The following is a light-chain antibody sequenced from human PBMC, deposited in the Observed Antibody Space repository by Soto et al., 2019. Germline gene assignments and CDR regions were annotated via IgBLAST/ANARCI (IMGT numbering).Light chain of an antibody. V-gene: IGKV1-5*01. CDR2: DAS. J-gene: IGKJ1*01. CDR3: QQYNSYRT. CDR1: QSISSY. Sequence: DIQMTQSPSSLSASVGDRVTITCRASQSISSYLNWYQQKPGKAPKLLIYDASSLESGVPSRFSGSGSGTEFTLTISSLQPDDFATYYCQQYNSYRTFGQGTKVDNK.